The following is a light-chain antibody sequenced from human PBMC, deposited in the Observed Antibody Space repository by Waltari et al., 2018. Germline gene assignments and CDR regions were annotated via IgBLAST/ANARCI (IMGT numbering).Light chain of an antibody. V-gene: IGKV4-1*01. Sequence: DIVMTQSPDSLAVSLGERATIPCKSIQSVFYNSNNKHYLAWYQQKVGQPPKLLIYWTSSRESGVPDRFSGSVSGSDFTLTISSLQAEDEAVYYCQQYYTAPYSFGQGTKLEIK. CDR2: WTS. CDR1: QSVFYNSNNKHY. CDR3: QQYYTAPYS. J-gene: IGKJ2*03.